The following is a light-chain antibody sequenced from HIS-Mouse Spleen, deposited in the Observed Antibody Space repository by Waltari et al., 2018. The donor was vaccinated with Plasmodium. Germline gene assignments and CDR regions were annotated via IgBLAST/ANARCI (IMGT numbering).Light chain of an antibody. CDR1: QSISSY. CDR3: QQSYSTPRT. V-gene: IGKV1-39*01. CDR2: AAS. J-gene: IGKJ1*01. Sequence: DIQMTQSPSSLSASVGDRVTITCRASQSISSYLNWYQQKPGTAPKLLIYAASSLQSGVPSRFSGSGSGTDLTLTISSLQPEDFATYYCQQSYSTPRTFGQGTKVEIK.